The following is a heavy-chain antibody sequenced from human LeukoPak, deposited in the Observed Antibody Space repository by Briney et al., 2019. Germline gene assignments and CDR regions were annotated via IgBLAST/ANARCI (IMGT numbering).Heavy chain of an antibody. CDR1: GFTFTSYE. J-gene: IGHJ4*02. D-gene: IGHD3-10*01. CDR3: AEDRYYYGSGSFTCDY. V-gene: IGHV3-21*01. Sequence: GGSLRLSCAASGFTFTSYEMNWVRQAPGKGLEWVSCITRSIIYIYYADSVKGRFTISRDNPKNSLYLQMNSLRAEDTAVYYCAEDRYYYGSGSFTCDYWGQGTLVSVSS. CDR2: ITRSIIYI.